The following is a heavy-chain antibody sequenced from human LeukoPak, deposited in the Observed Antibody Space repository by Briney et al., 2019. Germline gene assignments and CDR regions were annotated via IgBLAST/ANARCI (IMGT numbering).Heavy chain of an antibody. CDR2: IKQDGRET. V-gene: IGHV3-7*01. CDR1: EFIFTSYW. CDR3: ARDAFRARYFDL. J-gene: IGHJ2*01. D-gene: IGHD3-10*01. Sequence: PGGSLRLSCVASEFIFTSYWMSWVRQAPGKGLEWVAHIKQDGRETHYVDSVKGRFTISRDNAKSSVYLQMNSLRAEDTAVYFCARDAFRARYFDLWGRGTLVTVSS.